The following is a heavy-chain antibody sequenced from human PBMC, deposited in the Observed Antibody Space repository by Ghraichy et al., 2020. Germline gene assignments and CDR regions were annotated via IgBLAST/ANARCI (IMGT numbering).Heavy chain of an antibody. D-gene: IGHD3-10*01. Sequence: GGSLRLSCAASGFTFSDHYMDWVRQAPGKGLDWVARIRNKAKSYTTEYAASVKGRFIISRDDSKNSLYLQMNSLETEDTAVYYCARDAAPETHGELDYWGQGTLVTVSS. CDR3: ARDAAPETHGELDY. CDR2: IRNKAKSYTT. J-gene: IGHJ4*02. CDR1: GFTFSDHY. V-gene: IGHV3-72*01.